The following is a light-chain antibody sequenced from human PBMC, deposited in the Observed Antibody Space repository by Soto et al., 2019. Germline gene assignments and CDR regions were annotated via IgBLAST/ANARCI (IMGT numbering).Light chain of an antibody. CDR3: QQSYSIPYT. Sequence: DIQMTQSPSSLSASVGDRVTITCRASQSISSYLNWYQQKPGKAPKLLIYAASSLQSAVPSRFSGSGSGTDFTLTISSLQPEDFATYYCQQSYSIPYTFGQGTKLEIK. J-gene: IGKJ2*01. CDR1: QSISSY. CDR2: AAS. V-gene: IGKV1-39*01.